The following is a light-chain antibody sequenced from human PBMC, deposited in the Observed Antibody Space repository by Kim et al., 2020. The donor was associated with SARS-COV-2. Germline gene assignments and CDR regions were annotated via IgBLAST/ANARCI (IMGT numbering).Light chain of an antibody. J-gene: IGLJ3*02. Sequence: QSVLTRPPSVSGAPGQRVTISCTGSSSNIGAGYDVHWYQQLPGTAPKLLIYGNSNRPSGVPDRFSGSKSGTSASLAITGLQAEDEADYYCQSYDSSLSGSVFGGGTQVTVL. CDR2: GNS. CDR3: QSYDSSLSGSV. V-gene: IGLV1-40*01. CDR1: SSNIGAGYD.